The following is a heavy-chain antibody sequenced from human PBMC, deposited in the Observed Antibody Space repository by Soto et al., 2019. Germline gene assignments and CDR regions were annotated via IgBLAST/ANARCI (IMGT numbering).Heavy chain of an antibody. CDR1: GFSLSTSGVG. V-gene: IGHV2-5*02. J-gene: IGHJ5*02. Sequence: QITLKESGPTLVKPTQTLTLTCTFSGFSLSTSGVGVGWIRQPPGKALEWLALIYWDDDKRYSPSLKSRLTITKDTSKNQVVLTMTNMDPLDTATYYCAPTYYYDSSGYYYVHPWGQGTLVTFSS. D-gene: IGHD3-22*01. CDR3: APTYYYDSSGYYYVHP. CDR2: IYWDDDK.